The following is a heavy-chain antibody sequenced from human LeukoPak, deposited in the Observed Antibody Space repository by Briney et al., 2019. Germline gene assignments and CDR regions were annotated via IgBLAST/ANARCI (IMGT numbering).Heavy chain of an antibody. CDR1: GGSISSGSYY. J-gene: IGHJ6*03. CDR2: IYTSGST. V-gene: IGHV4-61*02. CDR3: ARELYYDFWSGYPNDWYYYMDV. Sequence: SQTLSLTCTVSGGSISSGSYYWSWIRQPAGKGLEWIGRIYTSGSTNYNPSLKSRVTISVGTSKNQFSLKLSSVTAADTAVYYCARELYYDFWSGYPNDWYYYMDVWGKGTTVTVSS. D-gene: IGHD3-3*01.